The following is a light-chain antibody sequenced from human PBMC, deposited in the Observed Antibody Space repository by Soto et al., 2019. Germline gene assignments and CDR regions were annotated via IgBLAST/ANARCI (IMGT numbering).Light chain of an antibody. CDR3: QEYEDSPPIT. CDR2: DAS. J-gene: IGKJ5*01. Sequence: EIVLTQSPDTLSLSPGERATLSCRASQSVRSGRLAWYQQKPGQAPTLVIFDASNRASGVPVRFSGSGSGTDFTLTITRLEPEDFAVYYCQEYEDSPPITFGRGTRLEIK. CDR1: QSVRSGR. V-gene: IGKV3-20*01.